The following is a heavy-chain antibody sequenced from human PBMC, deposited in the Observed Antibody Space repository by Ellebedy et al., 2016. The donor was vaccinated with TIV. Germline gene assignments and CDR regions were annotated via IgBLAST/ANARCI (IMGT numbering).Heavy chain of an antibody. CDR3: ARAPLDDAVIVTWFHY. D-gene: IGHD5-18*01. CDR2: IYYGGST. CDR1: GGSISSYY. Sequence: MPSETLSLTCTVSGGSISSYYWSWIRQPPGKGLEWIGYIYYGGSTNYNPSLKSRVTISLDTSMNQFSLQMNSVAAAEPAVDYCARAPLDDAVIVTWFHYWGQGALVTLSS. J-gene: IGHJ4*02. V-gene: IGHV4-59*01.